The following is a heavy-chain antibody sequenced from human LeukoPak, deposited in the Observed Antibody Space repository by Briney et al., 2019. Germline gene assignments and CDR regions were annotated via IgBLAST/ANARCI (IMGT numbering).Heavy chain of an antibody. CDR3: ARPKYYYDSSGYYPLDY. D-gene: IGHD3-22*01. CDR2: INPSGGST. J-gene: IGHJ4*02. CDR1: GYTFTSYY. Sequence: GASVKVSCKASGYTFTSYYMHWVRHAPGPGLEWMGIINPSGGSTSYAQKFQGRVTMTRDTSTSTVYMELSSLRSEDTAVYYCARPKYYYDSSGYYPLDYWGQGTLVTVSS. V-gene: IGHV1-46*01.